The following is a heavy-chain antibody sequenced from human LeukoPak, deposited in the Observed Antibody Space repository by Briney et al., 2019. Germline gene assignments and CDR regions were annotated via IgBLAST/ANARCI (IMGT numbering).Heavy chain of an antibody. J-gene: IGHJ6*03. CDR1: GYTFTSYG. CDR2: ISAYNGNT. CDR3: AINYSYYYYMDV. V-gene: IGHV1-18*01. Sequence: ASVTVSCKASGYTFTSYGISWVRQAPGQGLEWMGWISAYNGNTNYAQKLQGRVTMTTDTSTSTAYMELSSLRSEDTAVYYCAINYSYYYYMDVWAKGPRSPSP. D-gene: IGHD5-24*01.